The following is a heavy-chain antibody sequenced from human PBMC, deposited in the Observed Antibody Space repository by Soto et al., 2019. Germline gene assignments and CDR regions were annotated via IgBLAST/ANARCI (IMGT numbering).Heavy chain of an antibody. V-gene: IGHV1-2*04. Sequence: APVKVSCKTSGYTFIGYFLHWVRQAPGQGFEWMGWINPNTGATNYAQNFQGWVTMTRDTSVSTAYMELSRLRSDDTAVYYCARGNDYDNIWGSYRFDYCGEGTLVTLSS. CDR1: GYTFIGYF. CDR3: ARGNDYDNIWGSYRFDY. CDR2: INPNTGAT. J-gene: IGHJ4*02. D-gene: IGHD3-16*02.